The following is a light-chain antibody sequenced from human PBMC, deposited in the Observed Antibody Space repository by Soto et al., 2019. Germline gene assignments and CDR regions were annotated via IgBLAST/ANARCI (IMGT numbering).Light chain of an antibody. CDR2: DAF. CDR3: QQYNNWPPLT. CDR1: QSGGSK. V-gene: IGKV3-15*01. Sequence: EVVMTQSPATLSVSPGERATLSCRASQSGGSKLAWYQQKPGQAPRLLIFDAFTRATGIPARFSGSGSGTEFTLFISSLQSEDFAVYYCQQYNNWPPLTFGGGTKVEI. J-gene: IGKJ4*01.